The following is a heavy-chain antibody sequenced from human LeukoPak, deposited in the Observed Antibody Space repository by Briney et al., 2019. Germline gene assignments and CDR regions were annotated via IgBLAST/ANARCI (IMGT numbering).Heavy chain of an antibody. CDR2: MSYDGTKE. J-gene: IGHJ4*02. Sequence: GRSLRLSCAASGFTFSSYGVHWVRQAPGKGLEWVAVMSYDGTKEYYADSVMDRFTISRDNSKNTLYLQMNTLRGEDTAVYYCARDGSDWGQGTLVTVSS. V-gene: IGHV3-30*03. CDR1: GFTFSSYG. CDR3: ARDGSD. D-gene: IGHD1-26*01.